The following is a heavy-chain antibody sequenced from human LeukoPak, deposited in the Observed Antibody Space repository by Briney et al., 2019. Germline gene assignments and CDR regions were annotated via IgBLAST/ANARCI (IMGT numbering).Heavy chain of an antibody. Sequence: ASVKVSCKVSGYTFTSYGISWVRQAPGQGLEWMGWISAYNGNTNYAQKLQGRVTMTTDTSTSTAYMELRSLRSDDTAVYYCAREDRHMNWFDPWGQGTLVTVSS. J-gene: IGHJ5*02. CDR2: ISAYNGNT. CDR3: AREDRHMNWFDP. CDR1: GYTFTSYG. V-gene: IGHV1-18*01.